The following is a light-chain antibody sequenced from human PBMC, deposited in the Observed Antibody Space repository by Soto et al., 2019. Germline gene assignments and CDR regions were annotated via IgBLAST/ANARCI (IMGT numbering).Light chain of an antibody. Sequence: TLSCRASQSVSNNYLAWYQQKPGQAPRLLIYGASNRATGIPDRFSGSGSGTDFTLTISRLEPEDFAVYYCQQYGSPGTFGQGTKVDIK. J-gene: IGKJ1*01. CDR2: GAS. V-gene: IGKV3-20*01. CDR1: QSVSNNY. CDR3: QQYGSPGT.